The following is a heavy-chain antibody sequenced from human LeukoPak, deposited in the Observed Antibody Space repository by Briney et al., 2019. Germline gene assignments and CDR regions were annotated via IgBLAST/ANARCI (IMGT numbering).Heavy chain of an antibody. CDR2: TPYDGSNK. D-gene: IGHD4-17*01. J-gene: IGHJ4*02. CDR3: AKGGATVIDY. V-gene: IGHV3-30*02. CDR1: GFTFSSDG. Sequence: GGSLRLSCAASGFTFSSDGMHWVRQAPGKGLEWVSFTPYDGSNKYYADSVKGRFTISRDNAKNTLYLQMNSLRAEDTAVYYCAKGGATVIDYWGQGTLVTVSS.